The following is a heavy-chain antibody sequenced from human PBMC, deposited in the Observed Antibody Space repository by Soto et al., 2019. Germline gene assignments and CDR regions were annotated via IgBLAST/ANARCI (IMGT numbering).Heavy chain of an antibody. Sequence: GGSLILSCVASGFTFSSYWMHWVRQAPGKGLVWVSRINSDGSSTSYADSVKGRFTISRDNAKNTLYLQMNSLRAEDTAVYYCARVRLYYDFWSGYWRDYYYYYMDVWGKGTTVTVSS. J-gene: IGHJ6*03. CDR2: INSDGSST. CDR1: GFTFSSYW. CDR3: ARVRLYYDFWSGYWRDYYYYYMDV. V-gene: IGHV3-74*01. D-gene: IGHD3-3*01.